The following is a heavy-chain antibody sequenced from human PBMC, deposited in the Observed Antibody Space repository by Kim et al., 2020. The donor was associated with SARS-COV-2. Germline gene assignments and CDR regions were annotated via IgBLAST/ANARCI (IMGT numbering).Heavy chain of an antibody. CDR2: IRSKAYGGTT. CDR1: GFTFGDYA. J-gene: IGHJ6*02. Sequence: GGSLRLSCTASGFTFGDYAMSWVRQAPGKGLEWVGFIRSKAYGGTTEYAASVKGRFTISRDDSKSIAYLQMNSLKTEDTAVYYCTRSLLLGIAAAGSYYYYGMDVWGQGTTVTVSS. V-gene: IGHV3-49*04. CDR3: TRSLLLGIAAAGSYYYYGMDV. D-gene: IGHD6-13*01.